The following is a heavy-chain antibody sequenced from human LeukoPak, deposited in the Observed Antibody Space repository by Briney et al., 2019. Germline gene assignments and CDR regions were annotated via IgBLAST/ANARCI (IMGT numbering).Heavy chain of an antibody. CDR2: ISGSGGGT. D-gene: IGHD2-2*01. V-gene: IGHV3-23*01. CDR3: AKGLVVVVPAA. J-gene: IGHJ5*02. Sequence: GGSLRLSCAASGFTFSSYAMSWVRQAPGKGLEWVSTISGSGGGTYYAESVKGRFTISRDNSKSMLYLQMNSLRAEDTAVYYCAKGLVVVVPAAWGQGTLVTVSS. CDR1: GFTFSSYA.